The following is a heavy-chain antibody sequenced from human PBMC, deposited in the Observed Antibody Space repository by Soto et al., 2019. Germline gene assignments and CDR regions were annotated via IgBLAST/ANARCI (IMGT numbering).Heavy chain of an antibody. Sequence: PSETLSLTCTVSCGSISSYYWSWIRQPPGKGLEWIGYIYYSGSTNYNPSLKSRVTISVDTSKNQFSLKLSSVTAADTAVYYCARMTTYYYGSGSYHAFDIWGQGTMVTVSS. CDR3: ARMTTYYYGSGSYHAFDI. CDR2: IYYSGST. D-gene: IGHD3-10*01. J-gene: IGHJ3*02. CDR1: CGSISSYY. V-gene: IGHV4-59*08.